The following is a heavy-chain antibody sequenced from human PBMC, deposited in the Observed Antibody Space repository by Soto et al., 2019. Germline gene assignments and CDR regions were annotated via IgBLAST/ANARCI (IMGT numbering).Heavy chain of an antibody. J-gene: IGHJ4*02. CDR3: AKDRKSGSGWYWDY. Sequence: SETLSLTCAVSGGSITSSSYYWGWIRQPPGKGLEWIGSIYYSGSTYYNPSLKSRVTISVDNSKNTLYLQMNSLRAEDTAVYYCAKDRKSGSGWYWDYWGQGTLVTVSS. D-gene: IGHD6-19*01. V-gene: IGHV4-39*02. CDR1: GGSITSSSYY. CDR2: IYYSGST.